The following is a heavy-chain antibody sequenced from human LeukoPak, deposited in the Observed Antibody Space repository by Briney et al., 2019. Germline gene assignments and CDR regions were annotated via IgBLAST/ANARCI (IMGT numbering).Heavy chain of an antibody. J-gene: IGHJ4*02. D-gene: IGHD2-2*01. CDR2: TRKKANRYTT. V-gene: IGHV3-72*01. CDR3: ATPLVGKYYFDY. Sequence: GGSLRLSCVASRFTFSDQYMDWVRPAPGKGLEWVGHTRKKANRYTTEYAGYGKRRFTISNDDCIHSLYLQMNSLQADDTAVYYCATPLVGKYYFDYWGQGTLVTVSS. CDR1: RFTFSDQY.